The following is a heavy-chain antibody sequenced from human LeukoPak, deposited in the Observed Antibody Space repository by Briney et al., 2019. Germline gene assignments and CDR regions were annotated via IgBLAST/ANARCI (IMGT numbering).Heavy chain of an antibody. CDR1: GGSISSGDYH. D-gene: IGHD3-3*01. CDR2: IYYSGST. Sequence: KSSQTLSLTCTVSGGSISSGDYHWSWIRQPPGKGLEWIGYIYYSGSTYYNPSLKSRVTISVDTSKNQFSLKLSSVTAADTAVYYCARESWRPSYFDYWGQGTLVTVSS. J-gene: IGHJ4*02. V-gene: IGHV4-30-4*01. CDR3: ARESWRPSYFDY.